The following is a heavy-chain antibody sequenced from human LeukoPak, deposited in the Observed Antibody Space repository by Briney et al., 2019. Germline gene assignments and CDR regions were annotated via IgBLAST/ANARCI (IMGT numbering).Heavy chain of an antibody. CDR3: ARLGDIRNFDY. J-gene: IGHJ4*02. V-gene: IGHV4-39*01. CDR1: GGSISSSSYY. Sequence: PSETLSLTCTVSGGSISSSSYYWSWIRQPPGKGLEWIGSIYYSGSTYYNPSLKSRVTISVDTSKNQFSLKLSSVTAADTAVYYCARLGDIRNFDYWGQGTLVTVSS. CDR2: IYYSGST. D-gene: IGHD5-12*01.